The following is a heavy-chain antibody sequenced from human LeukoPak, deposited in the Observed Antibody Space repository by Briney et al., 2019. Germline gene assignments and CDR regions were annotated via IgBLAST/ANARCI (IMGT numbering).Heavy chain of an antibody. CDR3: AKESRYGDYFDY. CDR1: GFTFSSYA. Sequence: PGGSLRLSCAASGFTFSSYAMHWVRQAPGKGLGGVSVIYSGGSTYYADSVKGRFTISRDNSKNTLYLQMNSLRAEDTAVYYCAKESRYGDYFDYWGQGTLVTVSS. D-gene: IGHD4-17*01. CDR2: IYSGGST. V-gene: IGHV3-53*01. J-gene: IGHJ4*02.